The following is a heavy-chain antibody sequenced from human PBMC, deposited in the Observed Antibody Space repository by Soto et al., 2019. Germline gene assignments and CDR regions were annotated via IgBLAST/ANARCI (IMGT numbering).Heavy chain of an antibody. CDR1: GFTVSSYY. J-gene: IGHJ4*02. Sequence: GGSLRLSCAASGFTVSSYYMSWVRQAPGKGLEWVSVIYSAGSADFADSVKGRFTISRDNSKNTLYLQMSSLRAEDTAVYYCERVHSRSYHYFDYWGQGTLVTVSS. D-gene: IGHD6-13*01. CDR3: ERVHSRSYHYFDY. CDR2: IYSAGSA. V-gene: IGHV3-66*01.